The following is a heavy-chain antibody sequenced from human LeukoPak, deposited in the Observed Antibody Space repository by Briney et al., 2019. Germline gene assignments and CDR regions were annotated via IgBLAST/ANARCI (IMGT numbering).Heavy chain of an antibody. CDR2: INHSGST. V-gene: IGHV4-34*01. Sequence: PSETLSLTCAVYGGSFSGYYWSWIRQPPGKGLEWIGEINHSGSTNYNPSLKSRVTISVDTSKNQFSLKLSSVTAADTAVYYCARGRNYYDSSGRWDYCYMDVWGKGTTVTVSS. J-gene: IGHJ6*03. CDR3: ARGRNYYDSSGRWDYCYMDV. CDR1: GGSFSGYY. D-gene: IGHD3-22*01.